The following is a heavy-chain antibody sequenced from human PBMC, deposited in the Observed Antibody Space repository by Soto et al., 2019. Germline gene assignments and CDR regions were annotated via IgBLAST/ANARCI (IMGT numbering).Heavy chain of an antibody. CDR2: ISWDGGST. J-gene: IGHJ4*02. V-gene: IGHV3-43*01. Sequence: GGSLRLSCAASGFTFDDYTMHWVRQAPGKGLEWVSLISWDGGSTYYADSVKGRFTISRDNSKKSLYLQMNSLRTEDTALYYCAKDQGLCGGDCYFDYWGQGTLVTVSS. D-gene: IGHD2-21*02. CDR3: AKDQGLCGGDCYFDY. CDR1: GFTFDDYT.